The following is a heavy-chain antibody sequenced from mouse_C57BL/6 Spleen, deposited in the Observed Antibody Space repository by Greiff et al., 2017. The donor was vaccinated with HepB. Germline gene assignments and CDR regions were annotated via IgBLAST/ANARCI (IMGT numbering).Heavy chain of an antibody. V-gene: IGHV3-2*02. Sequence: EVKVEESGPGLVKPSQSLSLTCIVTGYSITSGYGWNWIRQFPGNKLEWMGYISYSGSTNYNPSLKSRISITRDTSKNQFFLQLNSVTTEDTATYDCARTARIKYWGQGTTLTVSS. J-gene: IGHJ2*01. D-gene: IGHD1-2*01. CDR2: ISYSGST. CDR1: GYSITSGYG. CDR3: ARTARIKY.